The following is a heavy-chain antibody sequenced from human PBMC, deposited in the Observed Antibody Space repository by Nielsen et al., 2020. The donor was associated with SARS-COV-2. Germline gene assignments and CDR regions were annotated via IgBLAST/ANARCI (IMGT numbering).Heavy chain of an antibody. D-gene: IGHD1-7*01. Sequence: GESLKISCAASGFTFSSYSMNWVRQAPGKGLEWVSSISSSSSYIYYADSVKGRFTISRDNAKNSLYLQMNSLRAEDTAVYYCARSGTYSSSCDYWGQGTLVTVSS. CDR2: ISSSSSYI. CDR1: GFTFSSYS. CDR3: ARSGTYSSSCDY. V-gene: IGHV3-21*01. J-gene: IGHJ4*02.